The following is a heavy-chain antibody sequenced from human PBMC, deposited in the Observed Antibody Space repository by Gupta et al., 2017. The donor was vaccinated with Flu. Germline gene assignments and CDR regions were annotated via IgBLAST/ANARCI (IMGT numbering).Heavy chain of an antibody. D-gene: IGHD3-9*01. V-gene: IGHV3-48*02. J-gene: IGHJ4*02. CDR3: ARDHDWAFVS. CDR2: IGSGGNT. Sequence: EVQLLESGGDLVQPGGSLSLSCAASGVTFSDCHMNWVRQAPGRGLEWLAYIGSGGNTDYEDSGRGRFTISRDNAKSSLYLQMNSLRDEDTAVDYCARDHDWAFVSWGQGSQGTVSS. CDR1: GVTFSDCH.